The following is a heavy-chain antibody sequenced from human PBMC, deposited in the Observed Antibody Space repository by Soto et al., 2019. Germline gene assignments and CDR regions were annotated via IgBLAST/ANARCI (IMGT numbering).Heavy chain of an antibody. Sequence: GXSVKVSCKASGYMFTSYSMHWVRQAPGQGLEWVGWFNPNSGDTIYAQKFQGRVTLTGDTSISTAYMELYSLTSDDTAVYYCAREASAVISLDYWGQGTLVTVSS. CDR3: AREASAVISLDY. CDR1: GYMFTSYS. CDR2: FNPNSGDT. J-gene: IGHJ4*02. D-gene: IGHD6-19*01. V-gene: IGHV1-2*02.